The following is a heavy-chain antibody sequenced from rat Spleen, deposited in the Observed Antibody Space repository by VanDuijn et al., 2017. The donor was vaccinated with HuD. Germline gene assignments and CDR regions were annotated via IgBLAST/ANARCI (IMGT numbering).Heavy chain of an antibody. D-gene: IGHD1-6*01. Sequence: EVQLVESGGGLAQPGGSLKLSCAASGFTFSDYYMGWVRQAPGKGLEWVASITNTGGSTYYPDSVKGRFTISRDNAKSTLYLQMNSLRSEDTATYYCTRDVYYGSDYWGQGVMVTVSS. J-gene: IGHJ2*01. V-gene: IGHV5-31*01. CDR3: TRDVYYGSDY. CDR2: ITNTGGST. CDR1: GFTFSDYY.